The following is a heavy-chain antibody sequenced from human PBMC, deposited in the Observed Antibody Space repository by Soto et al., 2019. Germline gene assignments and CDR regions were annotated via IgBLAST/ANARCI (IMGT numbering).Heavy chain of an antibody. V-gene: IGHV3-48*01. J-gene: IGHJ3*02. CDR3: ARERTTMVRGVIITDAFDI. D-gene: IGHD3-10*01. CDR1: GFTFSSYS. Sequence: GGSLRLSCAASGFTFSSYSMNWVRQAPGKGLEWVSYISSSSSTIYYADSVKGRFTISRDNAKNSLYLQMNSLRAEDTAVYYCARERTTMVRGVIITDAFDIWGQGTMVTVSS. CDR2: ISSSSSTI.